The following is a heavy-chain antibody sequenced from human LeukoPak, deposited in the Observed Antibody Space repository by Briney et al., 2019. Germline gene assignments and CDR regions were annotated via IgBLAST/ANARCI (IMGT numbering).Heavy chain of an antibody. J-gene: IGHJ4*02. V-gene: IGHV3-48*01. CDR3: ASPPYSSSWYWDY. Sequence: PGGSLRLSCAASGFTFSSYSMNWVRQAPGKGLEWVSYITSSSSTIYHADSVRGRFTISRDNSKNTLYLQMNSLRAEDTAVYYCASPPYSSSWYWDYWGQGTLVTVSS. CDR2: ITSSSSTI. CDR1: GFTFSSYS. D-gene: IGHD6-13*01.